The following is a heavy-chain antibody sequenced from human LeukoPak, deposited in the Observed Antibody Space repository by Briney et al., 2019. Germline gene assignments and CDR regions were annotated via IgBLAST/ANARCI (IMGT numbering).Heavy chain of an antibody. CDR3: ARTSTMIVVEAAFDI. CDR2: ISSSSSYI. CDR1: GFTFSSYS. J-gene: IGHJ3*02. Sequence: GGSLRLSCAASGFTFSSYSMNWVRQAPGKGLEWVSSISSSSSYIYYADSVKGRFTISRDNAKNSLYLQMNSLRAEDTAVYYCARTSTMIVVEAAFDIWGQGTMVTVSS. V-gene: IGHV3-21*01. D-gene: IGHD3-22*01.